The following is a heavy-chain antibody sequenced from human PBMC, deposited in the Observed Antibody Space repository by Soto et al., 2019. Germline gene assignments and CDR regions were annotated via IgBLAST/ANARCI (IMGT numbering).Heavy chain of an antibody. J-gene: IGHJ6*02. CDR3: ATATRDIWFGELADYYYYRMDV. V-gene: IGHV1-24*01. CDR2: FDPEDGET. Sequence: ASVKVSCKVSGYTLTELSMHWVRQAPGKGLEWMGGFDPEDGETIYAQKFQGRVTMTEDTSTDTAYMELSSLRSEDTAVYYCATATRDIWFGELADYYYYRMDVWGQGTTVTVSS. CDR1: GYTLTELS. D-gene: IGHD3-10*01.